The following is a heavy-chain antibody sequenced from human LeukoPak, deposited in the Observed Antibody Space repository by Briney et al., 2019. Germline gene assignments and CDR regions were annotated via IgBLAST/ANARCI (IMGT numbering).Heavy chain of an antibody. V-gene: IGHV4-59*08. CDR3: ARLRITMVRGVPTLYYFDY. CDR1: GGSISSYY. J-gene: IGHJ4*02. Sequence: PSETLSLTRTVSGGSISSYYWSWIRQPPGKGLEWIGYIYYSGSTNCNPSLKSRVTISVDTSKNQFSLKLSSVTAADTAVYYCARLRITMVRGVPTLYYFDYWGQGTLVTVSS. CDR2: IYYSGST. D-gene: IGHD3-10*01.